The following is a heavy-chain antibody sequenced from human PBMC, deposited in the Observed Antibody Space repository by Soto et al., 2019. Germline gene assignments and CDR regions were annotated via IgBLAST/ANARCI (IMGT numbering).Heavy chain of an antibody. CDR2: TYYRSKWYN. CDR1: GDSVSSNSAA. CDR3: ARTPYQLLYNLFDP. D-gene: IGHD2-2*01. J-gene: IGHJ5*02. V-gene: IGHV6-1*01. Sequence: SQTLSLTCAISGDSVSSNSAAWNWIRQSPSRGLEWLGRTYYRSKWYNDYAVSVKSRITINPGTSKNQFSLQLNSVTPEDTAVYYCARTPYQLLYNLFDPWGQGTLVTVSS.